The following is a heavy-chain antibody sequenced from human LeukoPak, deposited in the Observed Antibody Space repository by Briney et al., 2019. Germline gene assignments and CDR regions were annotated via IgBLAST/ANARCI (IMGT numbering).Heavy chain of an antibody. CDR3: ARLIVPAASPVDY. D-gene: IGHD2-2*01. J-gene: IGHJ4*02. CDR2: FDPEDGET. Sequence: ASVKVSCKVSGYTLTELSMHWVRQAPGKGLEWMGGFDPEDGETIYAQKFQGRVTMTTDTSTSTAYMELRSLRSDDTAVYYCARLIVPAASPVDYWGQGTLVTVSS. V-gene: IGHV1-24*01. CDR1: GYTLTELS.